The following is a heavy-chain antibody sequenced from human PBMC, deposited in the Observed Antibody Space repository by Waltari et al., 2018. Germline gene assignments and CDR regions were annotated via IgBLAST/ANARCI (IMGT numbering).Heavy chain of an antibody. D-gene: IGHD3-3*02. CDR1: GDPFSRYF. V-gene: IGHV1-46*03. J-gene: IGHJ6*02. CDR2: INPSDGGT. CDR3: TRDKLDYYNGMDV. Sequence: QVQLVQSGAEVKKPGASVKVSCRTSGDPFSRYFIFWVRQAPGQGLEWMGIINPSDGGTNYPQKFQDRVTMTRDTSTSTVYMELRSLRSEDTAVYYCTRDKLDYYNGMDVWGQGTTVTVSS.